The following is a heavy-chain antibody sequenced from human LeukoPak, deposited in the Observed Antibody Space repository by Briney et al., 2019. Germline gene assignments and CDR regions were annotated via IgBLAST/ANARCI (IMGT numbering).Heavy chain of an antibody. CDR1: GGTFSSYA. CDR3: ARGERAVRNRCAVFDY. V-gene: IGHV1-69*13. D-gene: IGHD1-14*01. CDR2: IIPIFGTA. J-gene: IGHJ4*02. Sequence: GASVKVSCKASGGTFSSYAISWVRQAPGQGLEWMGGIIPIFGTANYAQKFQGRVTITADESTSTAYMELSSLRSEDTAVYYCARGERAVRNRCAVFDYWGQGTPVTVSS.